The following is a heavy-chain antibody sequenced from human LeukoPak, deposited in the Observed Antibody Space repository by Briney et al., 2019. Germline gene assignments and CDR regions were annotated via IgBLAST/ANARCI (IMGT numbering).Heavy chain of an antibody. V-gene: IGHV3-23*01. CDR2: ISGSGGST. CDR1: GFTFSTSW. D-gene: IGHD2-2*01. CDR3: AKESSTSTPPAIDI. Sequence: GGSLRLSCVASGFTFSTSWVTWVRQAPGKGLEWVSAISGSGGSTYYADSVKGRFTISRDNSKNTLYLQMNSLRAEDTAVYYCAKESSTSTPPAIDIWGQGTMVTVSS. J-gene: IGHJ3*02.